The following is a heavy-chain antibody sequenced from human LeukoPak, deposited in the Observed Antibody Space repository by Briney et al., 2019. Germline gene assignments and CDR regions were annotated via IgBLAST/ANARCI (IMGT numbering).Heavy chain of an antibody. J-gene: IGHJ4*02. CDR2: IWYDGSNK. CDR1: GFTFSSHG. CDR3: AKDGGSGYPFDY. V-gene: IGHV3-30*02. D-gene: IGHD3-22*01. Sequence: PGGSLRLSCAASGFTFSSHGMHWVRQAPGKGLEWVAVIWYDGSNKYYADSVEGRFTISRDNSKNTLYLQMNSLRAEDTAVYYCAKDGGSGYPFDYWGQGTLVTVSS.